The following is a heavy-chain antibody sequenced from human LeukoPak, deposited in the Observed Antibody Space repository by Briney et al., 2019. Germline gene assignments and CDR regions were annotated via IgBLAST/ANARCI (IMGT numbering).Heavy chain of an antibody. V-gene: IGHV3-74*01. D-gene: IGHD4-23*01. Sequence: GGSLRLSCAASEFTFSRYWMHWVRQAPGKGLVWVSRMNEDGTRKDYADSVKGRFTIFRDNDKNILYLQMNRLGPDDTAVYFCASDFGGIDDYWGRGTLLTVSS. CDR1: EFTFSRYW. CDR3: ASDFGGIDDY. CDR2: MNEDGTRK. J-gene: IGHJ4*02.